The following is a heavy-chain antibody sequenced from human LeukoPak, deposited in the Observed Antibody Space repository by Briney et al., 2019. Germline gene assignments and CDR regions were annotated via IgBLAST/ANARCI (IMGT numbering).Heavy chain of an antibody. CDR2: IIPIFGTA. CDR1: GGTFSSYA. D-gene: IGHD3-10*01. J-gene: IGHJ6*02. Sequence: SVKVSCKASGGTFSSYAISWVRQAPGQGLEWMGGIIPIFGTANYAQKFQGRVTITADEPTSTAYMELSSLRSEDTAVYYCARDTMVRATWRLDYYYYGMDVWGQGTTVTVSS. V-gene: IGHV1-69*13. CDR3: ARDTMVRATWRLDYYYYGMDV.